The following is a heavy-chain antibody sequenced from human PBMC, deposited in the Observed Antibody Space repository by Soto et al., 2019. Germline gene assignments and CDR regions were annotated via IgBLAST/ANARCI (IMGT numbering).Heavy chain of an antibody. Sequence: GGSLRLSCAASGFTFRDYGMHWVRQTPGKGLEWVAMISSDRSNKYYADSVKGRFTISRDNSKNTLYLQMNSLRGDDTAMYYCAKDVDVVGVPASRTFDHWGQGTLVTVSS. CDR2: ISSDRSNK. D-gene: IGHD2-15*01. J-gene: IGHJ4*02. V-gene: IGHV3-30*18. CDR1: GFTFRDYG. CDR3: AKDVDVVGVPASRTFDH.